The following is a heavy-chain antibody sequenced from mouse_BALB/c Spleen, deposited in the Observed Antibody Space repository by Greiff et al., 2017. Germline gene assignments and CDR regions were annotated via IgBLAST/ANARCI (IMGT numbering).Heavy chain of an antibody. CDR3: TRGRTYFYYFDY. CDR1: GFTFSNYW. J-gene: IGHJ2*01. Sequence: EVKLEESGGGLVQPGGSMKLSCVASGFTFSNYWMNWVRQSPEKGLEWVAEIRLKSNNYATHYAESVKGRFTISRDDSKSSVYLQMNNLRAEDTGIYYCTRGRTYFYYFDYWGQGTTLTVSS. V-gene: IGHV6-6*02. CDR2: IRLKSNNYAT. D-gene: IGHD2-10*01.